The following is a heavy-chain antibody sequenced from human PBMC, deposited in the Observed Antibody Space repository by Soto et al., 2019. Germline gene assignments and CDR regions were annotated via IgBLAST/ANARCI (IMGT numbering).Heavy chain of an antibody. J-gene: IGHJ6*02. V-gene: IGHV1-69*01. CDR2: IIPIFGTA. Sequence: QVQLVQSGAEVKKPGSSVKVSCKASGGTFSSYAISWVRQAPGQGLEWMGGIIPIFGTANYAQKFQGRVTITADESTSTAYMELSSLRSEDTVVYYCARPGDGRPLPNYYYYGMDVWGQGTTVTVSS. CDR1: GGTFSSYA. CDR3: ARPGDGRPLPNYYYYGMDV. D-gene: IGHD3-10*01.